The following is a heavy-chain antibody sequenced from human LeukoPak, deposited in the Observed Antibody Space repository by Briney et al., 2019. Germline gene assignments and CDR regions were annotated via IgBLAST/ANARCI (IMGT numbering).Heavy chain of an antibody. CDR3: ARGTAAAGTFWFDP. V-gene: IGHV4-59*01. D-gene: IGHD6-13*01. CDR1: GGSISSYY. CDR2: IYYSGST. J-gene: IGHJ5*02. Sequence: SETLSLTCTVSGGSISSYYWSWVRQPPGKGLEWMGDIYYSGSTNYNPALTSRGTISVDTSKTQFSLKLSSVTAADTAVYYCARGTAAAGTFWFDPWGQGTLVTVSS.